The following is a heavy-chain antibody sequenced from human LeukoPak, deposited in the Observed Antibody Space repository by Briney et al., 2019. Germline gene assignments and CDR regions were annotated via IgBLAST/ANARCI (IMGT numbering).Heavy chain of an antibody. D-gene: IGHD6-6*01. CDR2: VFYSGNS. CDR1: GDSLNSSTYY. CDR3: ARSLFRIAARPHFDY. J-gene: IGHJ4*02. V-gene: IGHV4-39*02. Sequence: SETLSLTCTVSGDSLNSSTYYWGWVRQPPGKGLEYIGSVFYSGNSYYNPTLKGRVTLSIDTSNNHFSLRLSSVTAADTAVYYCARSLFRIAARPHFDYWGRGTLVTVSS.